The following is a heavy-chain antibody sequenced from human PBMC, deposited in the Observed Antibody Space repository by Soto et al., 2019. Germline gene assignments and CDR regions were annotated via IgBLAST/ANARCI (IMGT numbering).Heavy chain of an antibody. Sequence: GGSLRLSCAASGFIFSSYAMSWVRQAPGKGLEWVSAISGSGGSTYYADSVKGRFTISRDNSKNTLYLQMNSLRAEDTAVYYCAKERRVVVAQRPGYFDYWGQGTLVTVSS. CDR1: GFIFSSYA. J-gene: IGHJ4*02. CDR2: ISGSGGST. V-gene: IGHV3-23*01. CDR3: AKERRVVVAQRPGYFDY. D-gene: IGHD3-22*01.